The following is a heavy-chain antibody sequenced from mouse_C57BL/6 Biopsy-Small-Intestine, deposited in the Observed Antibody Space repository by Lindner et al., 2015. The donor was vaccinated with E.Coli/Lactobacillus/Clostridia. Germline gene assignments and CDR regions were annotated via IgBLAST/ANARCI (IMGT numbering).Heavy chain of an antibody. CDR1: GFTFSSYG. Sequence: VQLQESGGDLVKPGGFLKLSCAASGFTFSSYGMSWVRQTPDKRLEWVATISSGGSYTYYPDSVKGRFTISRDNAKNTLYLQMSSLKSEDTAMYYCARQDYYGSSYSYYFDYWGQGTTLTVSS. CDR2: ISSGGSYT. V-gene: IGHV5-6*01. CDR3: ARQDYYGSSYSYYFDY. D-gene: IGHD1-1*01. J-gene: IGHJ2*01.